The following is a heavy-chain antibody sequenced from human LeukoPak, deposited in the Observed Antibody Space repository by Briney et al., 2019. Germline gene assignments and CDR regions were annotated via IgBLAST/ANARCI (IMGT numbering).Heavy chain of an antibody. CDR3: ATFWSIEGGPNDY. CDR2: IIPIFGTA. V-gene: IGHV1-69*13. D-gene: IGHD2-8*02. Sequence: SVKVSCKASGGTFSTYAFNWVRQAPGQGLEWMGGIIPIFGTANYAQKFQGRVTLTADESTSTAYMELSSLRSEDTAMYYCATFWSIEGGPNDYWGQGTLVTVSS. CDR1: GGTFSTYA. J-gene: IGHJ4*02.